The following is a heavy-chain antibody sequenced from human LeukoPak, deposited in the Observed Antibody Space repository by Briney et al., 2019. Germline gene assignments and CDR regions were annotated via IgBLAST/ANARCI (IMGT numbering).Heavy chain of an antibody. V-gene: IGHV4-38-2*01. D-gene: IGHD6-19*01. Sequence: SETLSLTCDVSGYSISSGYYWGWIRQPPRKGLEWIGSIYYSGSTSYNPSLKSRVTISVDTSKNQFSPKLSSVTAADTAVYYCANNITGWSFDYWGQGTLVTVSS. J-gene: IGHJ4*02. CDR3: ANNITGWSFDY. CDR2: IYYSGST. CDR1: GYSISSGYY.